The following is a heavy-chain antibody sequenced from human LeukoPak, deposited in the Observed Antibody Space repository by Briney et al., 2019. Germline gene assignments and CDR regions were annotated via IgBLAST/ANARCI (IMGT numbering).Heavy chain of an antibody. D-gene: IGHD3-9*01. Sequence: SVKVSCKASGYTFTSYDINWVRQATGQGLEWMGRIIPILGIANYAQKFQGRVTITADKSTSTAYMELSSLRSEDTAVYYCARDGYYDILTGSSPYGMDVWGQGTTVTVSS. CDR1: GYTFTSYD. CDR3: ARDGYYDILTGSSPYGMDV. V-gene: IGHV1-69*04. CDR2: IIPILGIA. J-gene: IGHJ6*02.